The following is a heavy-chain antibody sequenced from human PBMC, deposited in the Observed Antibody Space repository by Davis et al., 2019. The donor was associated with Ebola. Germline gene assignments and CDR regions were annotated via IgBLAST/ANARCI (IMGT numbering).Heavy chain of an antibody. J-gene: IGHJ6*02. Sequence: GGSLRLSCAASGFTFSSYAMSWVRQAPGKGLEWVSAISGSGGSTYYADSVKGRFTISRDNSKNTLYLQMNSLRAEDTAVYYCAKVGGLGGWDRNYYGMDVWGQGTTVTVSS. CDR3: AKVGGLGGWDRNYYGMDV. D-gene: IGHD6-19*01. CDR1: GFTFSSYA. CDR2: ISGSGGST. V-gene: IGHV3-23*01.